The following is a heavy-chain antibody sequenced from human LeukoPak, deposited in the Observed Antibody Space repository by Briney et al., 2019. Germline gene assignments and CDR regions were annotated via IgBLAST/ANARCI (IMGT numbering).Heavy chain of an antibody. CDR3: ARGSHYCDSGRYYYYGLDV. CDR1: GFTFSDYW. Sequence: GGSQRLSCAASGFTFSDYWMTWVRQAPGKGLEWVANIKQDGNEKYYVDSVRGRFTISRDNAKKSLYLQMNSLRAEDTAVYYCARGSHYCDSGRYYYYGLDVWGQGTTVTVSS. V-gene: IGHV3-7*03. D-gene: IGHD3-10*01. J-gene: IGHJ6*02. CDR2: IKQDGNEK.